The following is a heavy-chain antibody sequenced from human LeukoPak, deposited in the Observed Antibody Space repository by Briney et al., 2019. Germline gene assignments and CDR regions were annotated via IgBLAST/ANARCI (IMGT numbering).Heavy chain of an antibody. V-gene: IGHV3-30*02. CDR3: AKEDYYGSGTIDY. J-gene: IGHJ4*02. CDR1: GFTFSSYG. Sequence: GGSLRLSCAASGFTFSSYGMRWVRQAPGKGLEWVAFIRYDGSNKYYADSVKGRFTISRDNSKNTLYLQMNSLRAEDTAVYYCAKEDYYGSGTIDYWGQGTLVTVSS. D-gene: IGHD3-10*01. CDR2: IRYDGSNK.